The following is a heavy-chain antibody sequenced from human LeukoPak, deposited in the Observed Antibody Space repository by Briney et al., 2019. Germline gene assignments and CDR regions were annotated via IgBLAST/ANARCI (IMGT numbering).Heavy chain of an antibody. J-gene: IGHJ5*02. D-gene: IGHD1-26*01. CDR1: GYSISSGYY. Sequence: SETLSLTCTVSGYSISSGYYWGWIRQPPGKGLEWIGSGSTYYNPSLKSRVTISVDTSKNQFSLKLSSVTAADTAVYYCARNIVGATGNWFDPWGQGTLVTVSS. CDR2: SGST. CDR3: ARNIVGATGNWFDP. V-gene: IGHV4-38-2*02.